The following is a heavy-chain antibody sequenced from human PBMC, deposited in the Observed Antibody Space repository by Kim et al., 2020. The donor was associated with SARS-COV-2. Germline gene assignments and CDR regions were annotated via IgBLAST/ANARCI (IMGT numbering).Heavy chain of an antibody. CDR3: ARGPRFWSGFYYYYYMDV. CDR2: INHSGST. D-gene: IGHD3-3*01. J-gene: IGHJ6*03. V-gene: IGHV4-34*01. CDR1: GGSFSGYY. Sequence: SETLSLTCAVYGGSFSGYYWSWIRQPPGKGLEWIGEINHSGSTNYNPSLKSRVTISVDTSKNQFSLKLSSVTAADTAVYYCARGPRFWSGFYYYYYMDVWGKGTTVTVSS.